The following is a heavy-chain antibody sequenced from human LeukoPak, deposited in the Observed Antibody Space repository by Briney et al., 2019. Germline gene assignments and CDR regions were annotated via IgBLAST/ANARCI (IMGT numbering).Heavy chain of an antibody. V-gene: IGHV3-30*02. J-gene: IGHJ4*02. CDR2: IRFDGSNK. D-gene: IGHD5-18*01. Sequence: GGSLRLSCAASGFTFSSYGMHWVRQAPGKGLEWVAFIRFDGSNKYYADSVKGRFTISRDNSKNTLYLQMNSLRAEDTAVYYCAREELWGWGYFDYWGQGTLVTVSS. CDR3: AREELWGWGYFDY. CDR1: GFTFSSYG.